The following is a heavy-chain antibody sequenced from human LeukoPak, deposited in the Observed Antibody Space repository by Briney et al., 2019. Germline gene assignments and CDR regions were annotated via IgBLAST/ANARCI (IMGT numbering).Heavy chain of an antibody. Sequence: GGSLRLSCAASGFTFSSYWMSWVRQAPGKGLEWVSYISSSSSTIYYADSVKGRFTISRDNAKNSLYLQMNSLRAEDTAVYYCARRAGLVVEDWFDPWGQGTLVTVSS. CDR1: GFTFSSYW. CDR2: ISSSSSTI. CDR3: ARRAGLVVEDWFDP. V-gene: IGHV3-48*04. J-gene: IGHJ5*02. D-gene: IGHD2-15*01.